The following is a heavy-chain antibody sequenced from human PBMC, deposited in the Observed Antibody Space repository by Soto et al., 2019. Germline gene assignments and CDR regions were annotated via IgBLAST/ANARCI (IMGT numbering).Heavy chain of an antibody. CDR2: ISGSARST. D-gene: IGHD3-9*01. CDR3: AQEVHYNIVTGIEYFHH. Sequence: EVQLLESGGGLVQPGGSLRLSCAASGFTFSSYAMSWVRRAPGKGLEWVSAISGSARSTKYADSVKGRFTISRDNSQNTLFLQMSSVRAEDTAVYNCAQEVHYNIVTGIEYFHHWAQGNLVTVSS. CDR1: GFTFSSYA. V-gene: IGHV3-23*01. J-gene: IGHJ1*01.